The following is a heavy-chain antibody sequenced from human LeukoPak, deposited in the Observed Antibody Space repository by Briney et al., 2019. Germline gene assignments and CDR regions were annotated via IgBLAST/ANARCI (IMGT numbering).Heavy chain of an antibody. Sequence: GGSLRLSSAAAGFTFSNYEMNWVRQAPGKGLEWVSYVSNGGSTIYYADSVKGRFTVSRDNAKNSLYLQMNSLRAEDTAVYYCSRDTTDDYGDYYFDYWGQGTLVTVSS. CDR2: VSNGGSTI. CDR1: GFTFSNYE. D-gene: IGHD4-17*01. J-gene: IGHJ4*02. CDR3: SRDTTDDYGDYYFDY. V-gene: IGHV3-48*03.